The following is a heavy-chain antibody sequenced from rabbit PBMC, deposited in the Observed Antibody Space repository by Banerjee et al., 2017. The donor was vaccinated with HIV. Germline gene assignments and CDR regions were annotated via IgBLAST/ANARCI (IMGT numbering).Heavy chain of an antibody. J-gene: IGHJ4*01. Sequence: QEQLVESGGGLVQPEGSLTLTCKASGFTLSSYWMWWVRQAPGKGLEWIGCINTSSGNTVYASWAKGRFTISKTSSTTVTLQMTSLTAADTATYFCARSVAGADWSYALWGPGTLVTVS. D-gene: IGHD8-1*01. CDR3: ARSVAGADWSYAL. CDR2: INTSSGNT. CDR1: GFTLSSYW. V-gene: IGHV1S45*01.